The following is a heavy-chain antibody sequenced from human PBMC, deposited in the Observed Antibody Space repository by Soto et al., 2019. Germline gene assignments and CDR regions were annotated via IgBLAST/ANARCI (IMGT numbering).Heavy chain of an antibody. J-gene: IGHJ6*02. CDR2: IVVGSGNT. V-gene: IGHV1-58*01. CDR1: GFTFTSSA. Sequence: SVKVSCKASGFTFTSSAVQWVRQARGQRLEWIGWIVVGSGNTNYAQKFQERVTITRDMSTSTAYMELSSLRSEDTAVYYCAALVHTYDYGDQFGLGMDVWGQGTTVTVSS. D-gene: IGHD4-17*01. CDR3: AALVHTYDYGDQFGLGMDV.